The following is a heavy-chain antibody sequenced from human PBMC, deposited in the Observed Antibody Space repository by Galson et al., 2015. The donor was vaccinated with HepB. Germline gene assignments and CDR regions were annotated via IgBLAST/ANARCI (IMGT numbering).Heavy chain of an antibody. D-gene: IGHD5-18*01. CDR2: IYSGGST. V-gene: IGHV3-53*01. CDR1: GFTVSSNY. Sequence: SLRLSCAASGFTVSSNYMSWVRQAPGKGLEWVSVIYSGGSTYYADSVKGRFTISRDNSKNSLYLQMNSLRAEDTAVYYCARGGYSYGFDFDYWGQGTLVTVSS. CDR3: ARGGYSYGFDFDY. J-gene: IGHJ4*02.